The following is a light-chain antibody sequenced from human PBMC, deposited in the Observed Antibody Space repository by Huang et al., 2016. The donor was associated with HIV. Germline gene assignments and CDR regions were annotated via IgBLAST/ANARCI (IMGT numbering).Light chain of an antibody. CDR3: QHYYTTPYT. V-gene: IGKV4-1*01. CDR2: GAS. J-gene: IGKJ2*01. CDR1: QRVLFSSNNKNY. Sequence: DIVLTQSPDSLAVSLGERATINCKSSQRVLFSSNNKNYLAWYQQKPGQPPKLLIYGASTRESGVPDRFIGSGSGTDFTLTISSLQAEDVAVYYCQHYYTTPYTFGQGTRLEIK.